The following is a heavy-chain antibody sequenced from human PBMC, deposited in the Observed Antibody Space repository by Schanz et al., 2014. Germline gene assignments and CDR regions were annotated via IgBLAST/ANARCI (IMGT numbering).Heavy chain of an antibody. CDR1: GFTFTNYA. Sequence: DVQLLESGGGLVQPGGSLRLSCAASGFTFTNYAMSWVRQAPGKGLEWVSTIGTSGGTNYAESVKGRFTISRDNSKNTLYLQMNSLRAEDTAIYYCAKNQYDDVDLSSFYFDFWGQGTLVTVSS. CDR3: AKNQYDDVDLSSFYFDF. CDR2: IGTSGGT. D-gene: IGHD3-10*02. J-gene: IGHJ4*02. V-gene: IGHV3-23*01.